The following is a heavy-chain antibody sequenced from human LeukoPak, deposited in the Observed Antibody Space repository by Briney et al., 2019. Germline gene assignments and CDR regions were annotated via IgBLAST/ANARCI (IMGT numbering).Heavy chain of an antibody. J-gene: IGHJ6*03. CDR3: AKVENYYDSSGYFGSPIYYYYMDV. D-gene: IGHD3-22*01. V-gene: IGHV3-23*01. Sequence: GGSLRLSCAASGFTFGSYAMSWVRQAPGKGLEWVSAISGSGGSTYYADSAKGRFTISRDNSKNTLYLQMNSLRAEDTAVYYCAKVENYYDSSGYFGSPIYYYYMDVWGKGTTVTVSS. CDR2: ISGSGGST. CDR1: GFTFGSYA.